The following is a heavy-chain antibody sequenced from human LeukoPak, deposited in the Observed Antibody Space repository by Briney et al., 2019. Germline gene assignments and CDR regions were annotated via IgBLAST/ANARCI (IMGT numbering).Heavy chain of an antibody. CDR2: INHSGST. D-gene: IGHD3-3*01. J-gene: IGHJ4*02. Sequence: SETLSLTCAVYGGSFSGYYWSWIRQPPGKGLEWIGEINHSGSTNYNPSLKSRVTMSVDTSKNQFSLKLSSVTAADTAVYYCARVTLYDFWSGYYTRGGHYFDYWGQGTLVTVSS. V-gene: IGHV4-34*01. CDR3: ARVTLYDFWSGYYTRGGHYFDY. CDR1: GGSFSGYY.